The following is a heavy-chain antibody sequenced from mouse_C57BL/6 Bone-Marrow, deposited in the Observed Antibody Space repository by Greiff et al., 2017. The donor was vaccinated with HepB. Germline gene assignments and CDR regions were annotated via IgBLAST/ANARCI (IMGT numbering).Heavy chain of an antibody. J-gene: IGHJ2*01. CDR3: ARGSNPWGFDY. D-gene: IGHD2-5*01. Sequence: EVQGVESGGDLVKPGGSLKLSCAASGFTFSSYGMSWVRQTPDKRLEWVATISSGGSYTYYPDSVKGRFTISRDNAKNTLYLQMSSLKSEDTAMYYCARGSNPWGFDYWGHGTTLTVSS. CDR2: ISSGGSYT. CDR1: GFTFSSYG. V-gene: IGHV5-6*01.